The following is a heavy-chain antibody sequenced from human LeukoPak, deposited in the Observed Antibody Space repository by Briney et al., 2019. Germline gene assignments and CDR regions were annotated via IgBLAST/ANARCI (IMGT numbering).Heavy chain of an antibody. CDR2: ISAYNGNT. V-gene: IGHV1-18*04. CDR3: ARAYYYDSSGYSATFDP. D-gene: IGHD3-22*01. CDR1: GYTFTSYY. J-gene: IGHJ5*02. Sequence: GASVKVSCKASGYTFTSYYMHWVRQAPGQGLEWMGWISAYNGNTNYAQKLQGRVTMTTDTSTSTAYMELRSLRSDDTAVYYCARAYYYDSSGYSATFDPWGQGTLVTVSS.